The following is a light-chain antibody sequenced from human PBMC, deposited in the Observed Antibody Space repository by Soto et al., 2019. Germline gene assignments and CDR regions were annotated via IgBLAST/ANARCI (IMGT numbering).Light chain of an antibody. V-gene: IGKV3-15*01. CDR2: GAS. CDR1: QSVSSN. Sequence: EIVMTQSPATLSVSPGERATLSCRASQSVSSNLAWYQQKPGQAPRLLIYGASTRATGIPARFSGSGSGTEFTFIISSVQRVDLSVYYCQQYNHWPVTFGGGTKVEIK. CDR3: QQYNHWPVT. J-gene: IGKJ4*01.